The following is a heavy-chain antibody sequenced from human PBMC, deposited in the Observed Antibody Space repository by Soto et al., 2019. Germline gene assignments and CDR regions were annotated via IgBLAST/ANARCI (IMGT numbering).Heavy chain of an antibody. CDR2: MYNSGST. CDR1: GGSVNNDNYY. D-gene: IGHD6-13*01. J-gene: IGHJ5*02. CDR3: ARDGVAAEYLPRGWFAP. Sequence: QVQLQESGPGLVKASETLSLTCTVSGGSVNNDNYYWSWIRQPPGKGLEWIGNMYNSGSTNYNPSLKSRVTISVDMSKNQFSLKIRSVTAADTAVYYCARDGVAAEYLPRGWFAPWGQGTLVTVSS. V-gene: IGHV4-61*01.